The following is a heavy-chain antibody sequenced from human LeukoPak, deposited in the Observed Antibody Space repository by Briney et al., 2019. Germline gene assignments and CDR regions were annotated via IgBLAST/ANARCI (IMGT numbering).Heavy chain of an antibody. CDR1: TVHITIYY. D-gene: IGHD2-15*01. Sequence: KPSETPSDTSGFPTVHITIYYWNSIRHPARKRLWWICRVYTSGSTNYNPSPKSRVTISVDTSKTQFSLKLSSVTATDTAVYYCARVGRVAIDAFDIWGQGTMVTVS. CDR3: ARVGRVAIDAFDI. V-gene: IGHV4-4*07. CDR2: VYTSGST. J-gene: IGHJ3*02.